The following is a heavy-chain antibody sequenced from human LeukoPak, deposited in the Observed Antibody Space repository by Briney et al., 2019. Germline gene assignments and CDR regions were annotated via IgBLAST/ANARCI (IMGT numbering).Heavy chain of an antibody. Sequence: PGGSLRLSCAASGFTFSSYAMSWVRQAPGKGLEWVSAISGSGGSTYYADSVKGRFTISRDNSKNTLYLQMNSLRAEVTAVYYCAKTYGYDILTGRNEFDYWGQGTLVTVSS. CDR1: GFTFSSYA. D-gene: IGHD3-9*01. V-gene: IGHV3-23*01. CDR2: ISGSGGST. CDR3: AKTYGYDILTGRNEFDY. J-gene: IGHJ4*02.